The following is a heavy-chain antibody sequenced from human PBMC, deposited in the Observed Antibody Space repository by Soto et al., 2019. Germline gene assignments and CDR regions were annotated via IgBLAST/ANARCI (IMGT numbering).Heavy chain of an antibody. CDR2: INGNGTRT. V-gene: IGHV3-74*01. CDR1: GFPSSSYV. J-gene: IGHJ4*02. CDR3: ALPMAGTSFFDY. D-gene: IGHD2-2*01. Sequence: GSLRLSSAASGFPSSSYVMHWVRQAPGKGLEWVSVINGNGTRTSYADSVKGRFTISRDSSKNTLYLHIDSLRADDTAVYYCALPMAGTSFFDYWGQGALVTVSS.